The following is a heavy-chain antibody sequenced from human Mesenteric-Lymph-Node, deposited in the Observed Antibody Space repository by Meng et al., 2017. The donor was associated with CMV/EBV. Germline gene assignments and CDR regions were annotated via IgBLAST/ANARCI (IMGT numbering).Heavy chain of an antibody. CDR3: ARDGVTYYYYGMDV. Sequence: ETLSLTCTVSGDSIHTSSFHWGWVRHSPGKGLEWVSVIYSGGSTYYADSVKGRFTISRDNSKNTLYLQMNSLRAEDTAVYYCARDGVTYYYYGMDVWGQGTTVTVSS. CDR2: IYSGGST. J-gene: IGHJ6*02. D-gene: IGHD4-23*01. CDR1: GDSIHTSSFH. V-gene: IGHV3-53*05.